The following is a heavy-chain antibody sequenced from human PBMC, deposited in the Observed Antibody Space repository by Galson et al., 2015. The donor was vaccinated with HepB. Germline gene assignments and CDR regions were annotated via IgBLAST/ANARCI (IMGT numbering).Heavy chain of an antibody. CDR1: GFTFSSYA. Sequence: SLRLSCAASGFTFSSYAMSWVRQAPGKGLEWVSAISGSGGSTYYADSVKGRFTISRDNSKNTLYLQMNSLRAEDTAVYYCAKVPRRDGYNKQYYFDYWGQGTLVTVSS. V-gene: IGHV3-23*01. D-gene: IGHD5-24*01. CDR2: ISGSGGST. CDR3: AKVPRRDGYNKQYYFDY. J-gene: IGHJ4*02.